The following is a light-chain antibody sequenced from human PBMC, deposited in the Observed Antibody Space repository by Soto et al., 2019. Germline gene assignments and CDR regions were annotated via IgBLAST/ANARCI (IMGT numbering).Light chain of an antibody. V-gene: IGKV1-39*01. CDR3: QQSLGIPYT. CDR1: QTISKY. CDR2: AAS. J-gene: IGKJ2*01. Sequence: DIQMTQSPSALSASVGDRVTITCRASQTISKYLNWYQQQPGKAPKLLIYAASTLQSGVPSRFSGSGSGTDFTLTISSLQHEDFATYYCQQSLGIPYTFGQGTRLEIK.